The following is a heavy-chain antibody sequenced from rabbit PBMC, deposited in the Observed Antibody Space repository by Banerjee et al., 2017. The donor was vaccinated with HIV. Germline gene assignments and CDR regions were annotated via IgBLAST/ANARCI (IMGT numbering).Heavy chain of an antibody. J-gene: IGHJ6*01. CDR2: IYTGSSGST. Sequence: QEQLEESGGDLVKPEGSLTLTCKASGIDFSSSYYMCWVRQAPGKGLELIGCIYTGSSGSTYYATWAKGRFTISKTSSTTVTLQMTSLTAADTATYFCARGDDDYFGMDLWGPGTLVT. D-gene: IGHD2-1*01. CDR1: GIDFSSSYY. V-gene: IGHV1S45*01. CDR3: ARGDDDYFGMDL.